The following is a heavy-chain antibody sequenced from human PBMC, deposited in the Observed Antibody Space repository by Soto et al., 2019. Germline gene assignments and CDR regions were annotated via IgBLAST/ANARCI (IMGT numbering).Heavy chain of an antibody. Sequence: QVQLVQSGAEVKKPGASVKVSCQASGYTFTSSYIHWVRQAPGQGLEWMAIINPMGGSTNYAQRFKGRVTLTMDTSASTVYMDLSSLRSEDTAVYYCSRGLFTGDYWGQRTLVTVSS. J-gene: IGHJ4*02. CDR3: SRGLFTGDY. V-gene: IGHV1-46*03. CDR1: GYTFTSSY. CDR2: INPMGGST. D-gene: IGHD3-22*01.